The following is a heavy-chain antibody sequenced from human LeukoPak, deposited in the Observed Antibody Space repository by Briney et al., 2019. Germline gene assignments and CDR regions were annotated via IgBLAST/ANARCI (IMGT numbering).Heavy chain of an antibody. CDR1: GGTFSSYA. Sequence: SVKVSCKASGGTFSSYAISWVRQAPGQGLEWMGGIIPIFGTANYAQKFQGRVTITTDESTSTAYMELSSLRSEDTAVYYCARGPTMAATGDFYYYYMDVWGKGTTVTVSS. CDR3: ARGPTMAATGDFYYYYMDV. J-gene: IGHJ6*03. D-gene: IGHD3-10*01. V-gene: IGHV1-69*05. CDR2: IIPIFGTA.